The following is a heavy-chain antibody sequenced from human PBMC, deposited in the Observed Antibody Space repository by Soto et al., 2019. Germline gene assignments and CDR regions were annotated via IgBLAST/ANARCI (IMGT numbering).Heavy chain of an antibody. Sequence: GGSLRLSCAASGFTFSNAWMNWVRQDPGKGLEWVGRIKSKTDGGTTDYAAPVKGRFTISRDDSKNTLYLQMNSLKTEDTAVYYCTTEEYSYGSEIDYWGQGTLVTVSS. CDR3: TTEEYSYGSEIDY. J-gene: IGHJ4*02. D-gene: IGHD5-18*01. V-gene: IGHV3-15*07. CDR1: GFTFSNAW. CDR2: IKSKTDGGTT.